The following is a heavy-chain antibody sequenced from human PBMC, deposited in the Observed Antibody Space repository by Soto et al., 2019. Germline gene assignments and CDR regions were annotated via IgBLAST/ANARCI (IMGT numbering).Heavy chain of an antibody. CDR2: INHLGSI. Sequence: ASETLSLTCVVSGGSLSDDFWSWIRQPPGMALEWIGEINHLGSINYNPSLKSRVTMSVDTSKNQYSLRLSSLTAADTAVYYCVQGDQDDYWGQGAQVTVSS. CDR3: VQGDQDDY. J-gene: IGHJ4*02. CDR1: GGSLSDDF. V-gene: IGHV4-34*01.